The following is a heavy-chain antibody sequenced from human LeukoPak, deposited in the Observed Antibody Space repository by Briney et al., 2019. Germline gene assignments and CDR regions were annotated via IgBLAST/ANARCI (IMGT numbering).Heavy chain of an antibody. Sequence: SETLSLTCTVSGGSIRSYYWSWIRQPPGKALEWIGYIYYSGSTKYNPSLKNRATISVDTSKNQFSLKLSSVTAPDTAVYYCASGSYYFDYWGQGTLVTVSS. CDR3: ASGSYYFDY. J-gene: IGHJ4*02. D-gene: IGHD1-26*01. V-gene: IGHV4-59*08. CDR1: GGSIRSYY. CDR2: IYYSGST.